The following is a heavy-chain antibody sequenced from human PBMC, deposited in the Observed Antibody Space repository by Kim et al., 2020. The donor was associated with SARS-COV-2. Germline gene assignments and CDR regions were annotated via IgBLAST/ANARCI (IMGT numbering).Heavy chain of an antibody. CDR3: ARGYSAGYYYYYMDV. CDR1: GGSFSGYY. J-gene: IGHJ6*03. D-gene: IGHD2-15*01. Sequence: SETLSLTCAVYGGSFSGYYWSWIRQPPGKGLEWIGEINHSGSTNYNPSLKSRVTISVDTSKNQFSLKLSSVTAADTAVYYCARGYSAGYYYYYMDVWSKG. V-gene: IGHV4-34*01. CDR2: INHSGST.